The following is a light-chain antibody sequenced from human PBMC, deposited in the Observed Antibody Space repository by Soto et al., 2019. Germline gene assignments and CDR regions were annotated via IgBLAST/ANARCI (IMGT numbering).Light chain of an antibody. CDR1: SSDVGGYNY. J-gene: IGLJ1*01. CDR2: EVS. V-gene: IGLV2-14*01. Sequence: QSVLTRPASVSGSPGQSITISCTGTSSDVGGYNYVSWYQQHPGKAPKLMIYEVSNRPSRVSNRFSGSKSDNTASLTISGLQAEDEADYYCSSYTRSSTSYVFGTGTKV. CDR3: SSYTRSSTSYV.